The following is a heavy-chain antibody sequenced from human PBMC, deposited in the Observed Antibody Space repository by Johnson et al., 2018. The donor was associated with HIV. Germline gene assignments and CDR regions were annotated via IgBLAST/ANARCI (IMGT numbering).Heavy chain of an antibody. V-gene: IGHV3-72*01. CDR2: ISNNPSRYST. D-gene: IGHD3-10*01. CDR1: GFSFSDHF. J-gene: IGHJ3*01. CDR3: TRDRDGVGVS. Sequence: VQLVESGGGVVRPGGSLRLACAVSGFSFSDHFMDWVRQAPGTGLVWVGRISNNPSRYSTEYAASVKGRFTVSRDDSKNSVYLQMSSLKTEDTAVYYCTRDRDGVGVSWGQGTMVTVSS.